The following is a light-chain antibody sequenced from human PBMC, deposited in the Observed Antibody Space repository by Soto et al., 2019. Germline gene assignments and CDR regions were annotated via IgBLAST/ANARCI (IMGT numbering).Light chain of an antibody. CDR2: DAS. V-gene: IGKV3-11*01. CDR3: QQRSNWPAT. CDR1: QSVSSY. Sequence: EIVLTQSPATLSLSPGDGATVSCRASQSVSSYLAWYQQKPGQAPRLLIYDASNRATGIPARFSGSGSGTDFTLTISSLEPEDFAVYYCQQRSNWPATFGQGTKVDIK. J-gene: IGKJ1*01.